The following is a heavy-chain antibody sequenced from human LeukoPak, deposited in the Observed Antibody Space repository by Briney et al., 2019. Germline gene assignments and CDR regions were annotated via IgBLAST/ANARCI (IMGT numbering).Heavy chain of an antibody. CDR2: IIPIFGTA. CDR3: ARYYYDSSALDY. CDR1: GGTFSSYA. V-gene: IGHV1-69*13. D-gene: IGHD3-22*01. Sequence: SVKVSCKASGGTFSSYAISWVRQAPGQGLEWMGGIIPIFGTANYAQKFQGRVTITADESTSTAYMELSSLRSEDTAVYYCARYYYDSSALDYWGQGTLVTVSS. J-gene: IGHJ4*02.